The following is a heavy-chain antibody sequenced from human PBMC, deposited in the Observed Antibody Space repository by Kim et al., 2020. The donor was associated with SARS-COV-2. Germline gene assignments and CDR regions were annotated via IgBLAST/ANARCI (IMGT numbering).Heavy chain of an antibody. J-gene: IGHJ4*02. CDR1: GYTFTGYY. Sequence: ASVKVSCKASGYTFTGYYMHWVRQAPGQGLEWMGWINPNSGGTNYAQKFQGRVTMTRDTSISTAYMELRRLRSDDTAVYYCARDPSPDCSSATCPYFDYWGQGTLVTVSS. CDR3: ARDPSPDCSSATCPYFDY. D-gene: IGHD2-2*01. V-gene: IGHV1-2*02. CDR2: INPNSGGT.